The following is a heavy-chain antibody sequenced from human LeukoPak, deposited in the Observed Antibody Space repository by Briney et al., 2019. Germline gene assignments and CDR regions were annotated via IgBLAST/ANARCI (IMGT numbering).Heavy chain of an antibody. CDR1: GLPIADFA. CDR2: ISGDGVST. Sequence: GGSLRLSCVASGLPIADFAMHWVRQAPGKGLEWVSLISGDGVSTFYADSVKGRFSISRDISKNSLYLEMNSLRTEDAAMYYCAKESGKFDYWGQGTLVAVSS. CDR3: AKESGKFDY. V-gene: IGHV3-43*02. J-gene: IGHJ4*02.